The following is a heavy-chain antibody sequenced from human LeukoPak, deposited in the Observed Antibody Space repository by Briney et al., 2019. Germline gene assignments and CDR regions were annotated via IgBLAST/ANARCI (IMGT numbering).Heavy chain of an antibody. CDR3: VRGLMEAVAGTPFDY. CDR2: ISSTATTI. J-gene: IGHJ4*02. V-gene: IGHV3-11*01. Sequence: GGSLRLSCAASGFTFSDYFMGWIRQAPGKGLEWLSYISSTATTIYYADSVKGRFTISRDNAKNSLYLQMNSLRAEDTAIYYCVRGLMEAVAGTPFDYWGQGTLVIVSS. CDR1: GFTFSDYF. D-gene: IGHD6-19*01.